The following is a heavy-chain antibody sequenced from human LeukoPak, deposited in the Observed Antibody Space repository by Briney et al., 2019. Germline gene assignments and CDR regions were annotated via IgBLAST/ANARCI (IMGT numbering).Heavy chain of an antibody. J-gene: IGHJ4*02. CDR1: GYTFTGYY. CDR2: ISTYNGNT. CDR3: ARGGAGGGSYSIDY. V-gene: IGHV1-18*04. D-gene: IGHD1-26*01. Sequence: ASVKVSCKASGYTFTGYYMHWVRQAPGQGLEWMGWISTYNGNTNYAQKLQGRVTMTTDTSTSTAYMELRSLRSDDTAVYYCARGGAGGGSYSIDYWGQGTLVTVSS.